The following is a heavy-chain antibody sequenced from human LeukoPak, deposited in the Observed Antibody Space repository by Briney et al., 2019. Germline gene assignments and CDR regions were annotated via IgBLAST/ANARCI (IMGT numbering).Heavy chain of an antibody. CDR3: ARDTVDSYGDGIDY. CDR2: IYHSGST. J-gene: IGHJ4*02. Sequence: ASETLSLTCTVSGYSISSGYYWGWIRQPPGKGLEWIGSIYHSGSTYYNPSLKSRVTISVDTSKNQFSLKLSSVTAADTAVYYCARDTVDSYGDGIDYWGQGTLVTVSS. D-gene: IGHD4-17*01. CDR1: GYSISSGYY. V-gene: IGHV4-38-2*02.